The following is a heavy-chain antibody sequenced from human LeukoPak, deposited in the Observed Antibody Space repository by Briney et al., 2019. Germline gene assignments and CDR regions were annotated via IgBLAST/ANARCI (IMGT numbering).Heavy chain of an antibody. Sequence: QPGGSLRLSCAASGFTFSSYWMSWVRQAPGTGLEWVANIKQDGSEKYYVDSVKGRFTISRDNAKNSLYLQMNSLRAEDTAVYYCVRASDVVATADWGQGTTVTVSS. CDR2: IKQDGSEK. CDR1: GFTFSSYW. J-gene: IGHJ6*02. V-gene: IGHV3-7*01. D-gene: IGHD5-12*01. CDR3: VRASDVVATAD.